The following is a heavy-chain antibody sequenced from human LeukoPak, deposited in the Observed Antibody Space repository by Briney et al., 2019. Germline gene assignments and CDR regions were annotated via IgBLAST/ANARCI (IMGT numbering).Heavy chain of an antibody. V-gene: IGHV3-64*02. CDR2: INNNGDNT. D-gene: IGHD6-19*01. Sequence: GGSLRLSCAACVFTFSNYVVHWVRQAPGKGLEYVSAINNNGDNTYYTDSVKGRFTISRDNSKNTLYLQMGSLRAEDMAVYYCARVADSRDWYYFDYWGQGTLVTVST. CDR1: VFTFSNYV. CDR3: ARVADSRDWYYFDY. J-gene: IGHJ4*02.